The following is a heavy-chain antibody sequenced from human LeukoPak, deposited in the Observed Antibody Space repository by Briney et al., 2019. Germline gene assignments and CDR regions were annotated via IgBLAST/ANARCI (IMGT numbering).Heavy chain of an antibody. D-gene: IGHD5-12*01. CDR1: GGSISSYY. V-gene: IGHV4-59*01. Sequence: PSETLSLTCTVSGGSISSYYWSWIRQPPGKGLEWIGYIYYSGSTNYNPSLKSRVTISVDTSKNQFSLKLSSVTAADTAVYYCARDPRYIGYSGYDLRGRDEYYFDYWGQGTLVTVSS. CDR3: ARDPRYIGYSGYDLRGRDEYYFDY. J-gene: IGHJ4*02. CDR2: IYYSGST.